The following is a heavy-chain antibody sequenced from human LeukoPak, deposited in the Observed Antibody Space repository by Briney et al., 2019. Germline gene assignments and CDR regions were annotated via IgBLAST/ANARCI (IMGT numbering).Heavy chain of an antibody. CDR2: ITHNGGTQ. Sequence: GTSLRLSCAAPGFTFGNYAIHWVRQVPGEGLEWVAIITHNGGTQYYADSVKGRFTISRDNSQSTVFLQMNSLRPEDTAVYYCARDAQSGAFSDFDYWGQGTLVTVSS. CDR3: ARDAQSGAFSDFDY. J-gene: IGHJ4*02. CDR1: GFTFGNYA. D-gene: IGHD1-26*01. V-gene: IGHV3-30-3*01.